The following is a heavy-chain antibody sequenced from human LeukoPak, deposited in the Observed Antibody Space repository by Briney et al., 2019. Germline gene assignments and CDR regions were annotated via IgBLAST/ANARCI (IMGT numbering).Heavy chain of an antibody. V-gene: IGHV4-59*01. Sequence: PSETLSLTCTVSGGSISSYYWSWIRQPPGKGLEWIGYIYYSGSTNYNPSLKSRVTISVGTSKNQFSLKLSSVTAADMAVYYCARHIVVVPAAINDNWFDPWGQGTLVTVSS. D-gene: IGHD2-2*01. CDR3: ARHIVVVPAAINDNWFDP. J-gene: IGHJ5*02. CDR1: GGSISSYY. CDR2: IYYSGST.